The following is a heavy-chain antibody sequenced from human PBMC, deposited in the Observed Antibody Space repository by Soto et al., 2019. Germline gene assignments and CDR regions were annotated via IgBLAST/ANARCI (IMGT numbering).Heavy chain of an antibody. J-gene: IGHJ4*02. V-gene: IGHV3-23*04. CDR3: AKDKPRGYYDSSGRYYFDY. CDR1: GFIFSTYS. CDR2: ISGSGGST. Sequence: EVQLVESGGGMVQPGGSLRLSCAASGFIFSTYSMNWVRQAPGKGLEWVSAISGSGGSTYYADSVKGRFTISRDNSKNTLYLQMNSLRAEDTAVYYCAKDKPRGYYDSSGRYYFDYWGQGTLVTVSS. D-gene: IGHD3-22*01.